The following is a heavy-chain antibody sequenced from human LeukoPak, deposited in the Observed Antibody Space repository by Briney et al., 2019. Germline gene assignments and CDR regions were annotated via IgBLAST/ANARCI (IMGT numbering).Heavy chain of an antibody. CDR2: IYTSGST. D-gene: IGHD3-10*01. J-gene: IGHJ3*02. CDR1: GGSMSSGSNY. Sequence: PSETLSLTCTVSGGSMSSGSNYWTWIRQPAGKGLEWIGRIYTSGSTNYNPSLKSRVTMSVDASKNQFSLNLTSVTAADTAVYYCATPYYSRSGTYYTAFNIWGQGRMVTVSS. V-gene: IGHV4-61*02. CDR3: ATPYYSRSGTYYTAFNI.